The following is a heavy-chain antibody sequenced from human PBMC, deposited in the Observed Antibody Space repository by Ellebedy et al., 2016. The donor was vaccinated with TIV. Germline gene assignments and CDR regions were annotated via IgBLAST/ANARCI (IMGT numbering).Heavy chain of an antibody. CDR2: INPNNGDT. V-gene: IGHV1-2*04. CDR1: GGTFSSYA. J-gene: IGHJ5*01. CDR3: ARGPRIVGATTGNWFES. D-gene: IGHD1-26*01. Sequence: AASVKVSCKASGGTFSSYAISWVRQAPGQGLEWMGWINPNNGDTNCAQKFQGWVTMTRDTSISTAYMDLNRLTSDDTAVYYCARGPRIVGATTGNWFESWGQGTLVTVSS.